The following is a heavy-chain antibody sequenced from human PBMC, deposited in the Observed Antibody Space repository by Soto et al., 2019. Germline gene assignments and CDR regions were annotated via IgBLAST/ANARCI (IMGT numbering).Heavy chain of an antibody. Sequence: SEPLYLTSTVSGGTINRGDYYWSWIRQPPGKGLEWIGYIYYSGSTNYNPSLKSRVTISVDTSKNQFSLKLSSVTAADTAVYYCARGGRRGFVFDPWGQGTLVTVSS. J-gene: IGHJ5*02. CDR1: GGTINRGDYY. V-gene: IGHV4-61*08. CDR2: IYYSGST. CDR3: ARGGRRGFVFDP. D-gene: IGHD6-25*01.